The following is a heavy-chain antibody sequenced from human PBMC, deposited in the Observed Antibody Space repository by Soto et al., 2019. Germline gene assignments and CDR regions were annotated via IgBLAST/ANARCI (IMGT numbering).Heavy chain of an antibody. CDR1: GFTFSNAW. CDR3: TTIPTLSLALRYFDWLFQPDAFDI. V-gene: IGHV3-15*01. Sequence: GGSLRLSCAASGFTFSNAWMSWVRQAPGKGLEWVGRIKSKTDGGTTDYAAPVKDRFTISRDDSKNTLYLQMNSLKTEDTAVYYCTTIPTLSLALRYFDWLFQPDAFDIWGQGTMVTVSS. J-gene: IGHJ3*02. CDR2: IKSKTDGGTT. D-gene: IGHD3-9*01.